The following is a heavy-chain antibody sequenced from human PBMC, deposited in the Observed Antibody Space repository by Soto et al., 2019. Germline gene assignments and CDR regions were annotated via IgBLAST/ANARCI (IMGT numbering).Heavy chain of an antibody. V-gene: IGHV3-15*07. CDR3: TTDREANSSGWAPFDV. J-gene: IGHJ6*02. Sequence: PGGSLRLSCAASGFTFSNAWMNWVRQAPGKGLEWVGRIKSKTDGGTTDYAAPVKGRFTISRDDSKNTLYLQMNSLKTEDTAVYYCTTDREANSSGWAPFDVWGQGPTVTVSS. CDR1: GFTFSNAW. CDR2: IKSKTDGGTT. D-gene: IGHD6-19*01.